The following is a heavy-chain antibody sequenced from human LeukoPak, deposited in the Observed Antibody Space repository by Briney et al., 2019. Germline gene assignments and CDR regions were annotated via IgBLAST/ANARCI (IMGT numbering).Heavy chain of an antibody. V-gene: IGHV1-69*13. CDR3: ARGPDSSGYYTYYYYGMDV. J-gene: IGHJ6*02. D-gene: IGHD3-22*01. Sequence: GASVKVSCKASGGTFSSYAISWVRQAPGQGLEWMGGIIPIFGTANYAQKFQGRVTITADESTSTAYMELSSLRSEDTAVYYCARGPDSSGYYTYYYYGMDVGGQGTTVTVSS. CDR1: GGTFSSYA. CDR2: IIPIFGTA.